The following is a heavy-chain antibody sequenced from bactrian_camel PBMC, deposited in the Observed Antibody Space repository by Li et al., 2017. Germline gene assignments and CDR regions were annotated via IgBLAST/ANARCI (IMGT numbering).Heavy chain of an antibody. CDR2: INTDGRT. D-gene: IGHD2*01. Sequence: VQLVESGGGSVQVGGSLRLSCEVIGLVDSPRCMGWFRQAPGKEREGVAAINTDGRTTYAANVEGRFTISQDNSKNAVSLRMDNLAPEDTAMYYCAADTYCHSIIDFSVRGVAWWGQGTQVTVS. J-gene: IGHJ4*01. V-gene: IGHV3S53*01. CDR3: AADTYCHSIIDFSVRGVAW. CDR1: GLVDSPRC.